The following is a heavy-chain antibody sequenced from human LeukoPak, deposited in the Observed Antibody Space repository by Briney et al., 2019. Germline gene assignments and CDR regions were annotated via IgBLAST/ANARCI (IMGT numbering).Heavy chain of an antibody. D-gene: IGHD6-19*01. CDR2: IYPSGST. CDR1: GGSISSYY. CDR3: ASDSTEKLQWLVGFYYYYYMDV. Sequence: SETLSLTCTVSGGSISSYYWSWTRQPAGKGLEWIGRIYPSGSTNYNPSLKSRVTMSVDTSKNQFSLKLSSVTAADTAVCYCASDSTEKLQWLVGFYYYYYMDVWGKGTTVTVSS. J-gene: IGHJ6*03. V-gene: IGHV4-4*07.